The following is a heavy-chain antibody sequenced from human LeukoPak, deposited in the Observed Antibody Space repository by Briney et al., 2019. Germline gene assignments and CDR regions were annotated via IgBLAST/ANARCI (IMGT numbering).Heavy chain of an antibody. V-gene: IGHV4-39*01. CDR2: IYYSGST. J-gene: IGHJ3*01. CDR3: ARHQTGLFYYGSGSHTEAFEL. D-gene: IGHD3-10*01. CDR1: GGSISSSSYY. Sequence: SETLSLTCTVSGGSISSSSYYWGWIRQPPGKGLEWIGSIYYSGSTYYNPSLKSRVTISVDTSKNQFSLTLSSVTAADTAVYSCARHQTGLFYYGSGSHTEAFELWGQGTMITVSS.